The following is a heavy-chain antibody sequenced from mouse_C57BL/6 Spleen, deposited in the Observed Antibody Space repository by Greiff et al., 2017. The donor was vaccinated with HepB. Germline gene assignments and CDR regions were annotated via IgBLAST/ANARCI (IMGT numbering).Heavy chain of an antibody. D-gene: IGHD1-1*01. Sequence: EVQLQQSGPELVKPGASVKIPCKASGYTFTDYNMDWVKQSHGKSLEWIGDINPNNGGTIYNQKFKGKATLTVDKSSSTAYMELRSLTSEDTAVYYCARKGTTVVAPYSYLDVWGTGTTVTVSS. V-gene: IGHV1-18*01. CDR3: ARKGTTVVAPYSYLDV. J-gene: IGHJ1*03. CDR1: GYTFTDYN. CDR2: INPNNGGT.